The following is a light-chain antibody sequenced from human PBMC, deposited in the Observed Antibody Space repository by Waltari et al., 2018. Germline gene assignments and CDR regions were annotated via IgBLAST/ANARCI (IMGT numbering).Light chain of an antibody. CDR1: SSDIGVYNF. V-gene: IGLV2-14*03. J-gene: IGLJ2*01. Sequence: QSALTQPASVTGSPGQSVTISCTGTSSDIGVYNFVSWYQQHPGKAPKLMIYDVTNRPSGVSDRFSASKSGNTVSLTISGLQAEDEGDYYCSSYTSSSTVVFGGGTKLTVL. CDR3: SSYTSSSTVV. CDR2: DVT.